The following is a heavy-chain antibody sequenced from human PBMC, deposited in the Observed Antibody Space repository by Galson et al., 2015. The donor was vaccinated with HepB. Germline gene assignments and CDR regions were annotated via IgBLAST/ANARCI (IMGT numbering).Heavy chain of an antibody. Sequence: SLRLSCAASVFTFGDYAMNWFRQAPGKGLEWVGFKRSKTYGGTTEYGASVKGRFTISRDDSKSIAYLQMNSLKTEDTAVYYCSRVTDCSGTSCNDYWGQGTLVTVSS. CDR1: VFTFGDYA. D-gene: IGHD2-2*01. J-gene: IGHJ4*02. CDR2: KRSKTYGGTT. V-gene: IGHV3-49*03. CDR3: SRVTDCSGTSCNDY.